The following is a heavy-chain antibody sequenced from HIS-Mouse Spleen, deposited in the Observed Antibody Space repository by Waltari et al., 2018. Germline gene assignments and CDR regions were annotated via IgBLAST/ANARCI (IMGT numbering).Heavy chain of an antibody. V-gene: IGHV4-38-2*02. Sequence: QVQLQESGPGLVKPSETLSLTCTVPGYSISSGYYWGWIRQPPGKGLEWIGSIYHSGSTYYTPSLKSRVTISVDTSKNQFSLKLSSVTAADTAVYYCARDSWAYAIEYFQHWGQGTLVTVSS. CDR2: IYHSGST. CDR1: GYSISSGYY. J-gene: IGHJ1*01. CDR3: ARDSWAYAIEYFQH. D-gene: IGHD2-8*01.